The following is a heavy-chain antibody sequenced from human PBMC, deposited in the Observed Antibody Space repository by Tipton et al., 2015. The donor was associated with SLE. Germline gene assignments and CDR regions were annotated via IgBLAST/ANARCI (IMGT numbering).Heavy chain of an antibody. CDR2: IYSGGST. J-gene: IGHJ3*02. CDR1: GFTVSSNY. CDR3: AGAIAAASEGAVDI. Sequence: SLRLSCAASGFTVSSNYMSWVRQAPGKGLEWVSVIYSGGSTYYADSVKGRFTISRHNSKNTLYLQMNSLRAEDTAVYYCAGAIAAASEGAVDIWGQGTMVTVSS. D-gene: IGHD6-13*01. V-gene: IGHV3-53*04.